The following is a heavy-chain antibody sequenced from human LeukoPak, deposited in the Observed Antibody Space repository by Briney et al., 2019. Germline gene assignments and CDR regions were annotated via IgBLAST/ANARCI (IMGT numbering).Heavy chain of an antibody. J-gene: IGHJ4*02. Sequence: GGSLRLSCAASGFTFSSYAMSWVRQAPGKGLEWVSVISGSGGSTYYADSVKGRFTISRDNSKNTLYLQMNSLRAEDTAVYYCAKVRGSSSWYSYFDYWGQGTLVTVSS. D-gene: IGHD6-13*01. CDR1: GFTFSSYA. CDR3: AKVRGSSSWYSYFDY. V-gene: IGHV3-23*01. CDR2: ISGSGGST.